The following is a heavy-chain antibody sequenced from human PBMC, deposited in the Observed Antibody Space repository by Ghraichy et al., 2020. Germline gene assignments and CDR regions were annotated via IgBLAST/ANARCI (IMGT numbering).Heavy chain of an antibody. J-gene: IGHJ3*02. CDR2: ISYDGSNK. CDR3: ARGQLWYPKDAFDI. D-gene: IGHD5-18*01. Sequence: GGSLRLSCAASGFTFSSYAMHWVRQAPGKGLEWVAVISYDGSNKYYADSVKGRFTISRDNSKNTLYLQMNSLRAEDTAVYYCARGQLWYPKDAFDIWGQGTMVTVSS. V-gene: IGHV3-30*04. CDR1: GFTFSSYA.